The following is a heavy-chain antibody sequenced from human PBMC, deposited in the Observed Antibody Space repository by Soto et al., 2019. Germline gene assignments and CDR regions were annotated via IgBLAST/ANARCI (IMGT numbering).Heavy chain of an antibody. CDR2: IYYSGNT. CDR1: GGFISSGYYY. V-gene: IGHV4-30-4*01. D-gene: IGHD1-26*01. J-gene: IGHJ6*02. CDR3: ASSTIYGMDV. Sequence: QVQLQESGPGLVKPSQTLSLTCSVSGGFISSGYYYWSWIRQPPGEGLEWTGNIYYSGNTYYNPSLKIRLNTSLDTAKHQYSLKVGSVTAADTALYYCASSTIYGMDVWGQGTTVTVSS.